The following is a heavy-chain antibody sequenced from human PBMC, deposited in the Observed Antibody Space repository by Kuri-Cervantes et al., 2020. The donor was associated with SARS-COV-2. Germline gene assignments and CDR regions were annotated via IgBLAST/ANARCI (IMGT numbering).Heavy chain of an antibody. Sequence: SETLSLTCTVSGGSISSGDYYWSWIRQPPGKGLEWIGYIYYSGSTYYNPSLKGRVTISVDTSKNQFSLKLSSVTAADTAVYYCARPLAGGTGSSDAFDFWGQGTLVTVSS. CDR1: GGSISSGDYY. CDR3: ARPLAGGTGSSDAFDF. D-gene: IGHD3-10*01. V-gene: IGHV4-30-4*08. J-gene: IGHJ3*01. CDR2: IYYSGST.